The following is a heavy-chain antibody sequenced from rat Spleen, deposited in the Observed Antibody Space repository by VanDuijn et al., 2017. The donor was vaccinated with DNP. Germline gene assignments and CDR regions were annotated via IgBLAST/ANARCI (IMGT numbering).Heavy chain of an antibody. J-gene: IGHJ3*01. CDR3: ASPGFTTDPNWFAI. D-gene: IGHD1-6*01. CDR1: GYTFTSYY. V-gene: IGHV1-43*01. Sequence: QVQLQQSGAELAKPGSSVKISCKASGYTFTSYYIGWIKQTTGQGLEYFGSINMGSGGTNYNEKFKGKGTLTVDKSSSTAFMQLSSLTPDDSAVYYCASPGFTTDPNWFAIWGQGTLVTVSS. CDR2: INMGSGGT.